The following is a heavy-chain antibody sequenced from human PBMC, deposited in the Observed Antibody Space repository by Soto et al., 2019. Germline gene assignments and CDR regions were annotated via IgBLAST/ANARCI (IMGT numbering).Heavy chain of an antibody. CDR3: ARDRDTAMMNYGMDV. D-gene: IGHD5-18*01. CDR2: IYYSGST. Sequence: WEALSLTCTVSGGSISSYYWSWIRQPPGKGLEWIGYIYYSGSTNYNPSPKSRVTISVDTSKNQFSLKLSSVTAADTAVYYCARDRDTAMMNYGMDVWGQGTTVTVSS. V-gene: IGHV4-59*01. J-gene: IGHJ6*02. CDR1: GGSISSYY.